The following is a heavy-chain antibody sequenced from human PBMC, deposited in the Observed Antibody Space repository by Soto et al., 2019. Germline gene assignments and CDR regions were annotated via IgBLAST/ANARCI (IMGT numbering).Heavy chain of an antibody. Sequence: QVQLVQSGAEVKKPGASVKVACKASGYTFTSYDINWVRQATGQGLEWMGWMNPNSGNTGYAQKFLGEVTMTRTTSISTAYMELTSLSSEVTAVYYCARRELPTDAFDIWGQGTMFTVSS. CDR2: MNPNSGNT. CDR3: ARRELPTDAFDI. CDR1: GYTFTSYD. D-gene: IGHD3-10*01. J-gene: IGHJ3*02. V-gene: IGHV1-8*01.